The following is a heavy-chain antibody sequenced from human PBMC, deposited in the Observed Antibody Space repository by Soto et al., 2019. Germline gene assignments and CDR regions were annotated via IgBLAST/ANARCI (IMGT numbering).Heavy chain of an antibody. J-gene: IGHJ4*02. D-gene: IGHD2-15*01. Sequence: SETLSLTCTVSGGSISSYYWSWIRQPPGKGLEWIGYIYYSGSTNYNPSLKSRVTISVDTSKNQFSLKLSSVTAADTAVYYCAREVGHCSGGSCYSTYFDYWGQGTLVTVSS. V-gene: IGHV4-59*01. CDR1: GGSISSYY. CDR3: AREVGHCSGGSCYSTYFDY. CDR2: IYYSGST.